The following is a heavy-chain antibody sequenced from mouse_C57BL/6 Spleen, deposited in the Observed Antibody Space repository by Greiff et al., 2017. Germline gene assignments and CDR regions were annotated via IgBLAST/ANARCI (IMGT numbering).Heavy chain of an antibody. CDR2: ISYSGST. D-gene: IGHD2-4*01. CDR1: GYSITSGYD. Sequence: EVQLVESGPGMVKPSQSLSLTCTVTGYSITSGYDWHWIRHFPGNKLEWMGYISYSGSTNYNPSLKSRISITHDTSKNHFFLKLNSVTTEDTATYYCARGGLRRLGYFDVWGTGTTVTVSS. CDR3: ARGGLRRLGYFDV. V-gene: IGHV3-1*01. J-gene: IGHJ1*03.